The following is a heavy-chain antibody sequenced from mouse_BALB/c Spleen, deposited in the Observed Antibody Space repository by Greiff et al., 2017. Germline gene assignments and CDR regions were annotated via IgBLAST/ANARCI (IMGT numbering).Heavy chain of an antibody. J-gene: IGHJ4*01. D-gene: IGHD1-1*01. CDR1: GFTFSSFG. CDR2: ISSGSSTI. CDR3: ERGGSITTVVAYYAMDY. Sequence: EVQLVESGGGLVQPGGSRKLSCAASGFTFSSFGMHWVRQAPEKGLEWVAYISSGSSTIYYADTVKGRFTISRDNPKNTLFLQMTSLRSEDTAMYYCERGGSITTVVAYYAMDYWGQGTSVTVSS. V-gene: IGHV5-17*02.